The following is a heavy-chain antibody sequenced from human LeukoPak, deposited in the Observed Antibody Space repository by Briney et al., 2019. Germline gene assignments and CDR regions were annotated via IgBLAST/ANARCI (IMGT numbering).Heavy chain of an antibody. CDR2: VYHSGST. J-gene: IGHJ3*02. Sequence: SQTLSLTCAVSGGSISSGGYSWSWIRQPPGKGLEWIGYVYHSGSTYYNPSLKSRVTISVDRSKNQFSLKLSSVTAADTAVYYCARGYDAFDIWGQGTMVTVPS. CDR3: ARGYDAFDI. V-gene: IGHV4-30-2*01. CDR1: GGSISSGGYS.